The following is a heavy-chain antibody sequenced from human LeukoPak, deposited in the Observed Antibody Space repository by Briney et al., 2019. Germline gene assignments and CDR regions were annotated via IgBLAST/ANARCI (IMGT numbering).Heavy chain of an antibody. J-gene: IGHJ4*02. CDR3: ARALYSGSYYPFDY. CDR2: ISGSCCRT. Sequence: GGSLRLSCAASGFTFSSYAMSGVRQAPGTGLEAVSAISGSCCRTYYAHSVNGGFAISIDNYKNTLYLQMNSLGAENTAVYYWARALYSGSYYPFDYWGQGTLVTVSS. D-gene: IGHD1-26*01. CDR1: GFTFSSYA. V-gene: IGHV3-23*01.